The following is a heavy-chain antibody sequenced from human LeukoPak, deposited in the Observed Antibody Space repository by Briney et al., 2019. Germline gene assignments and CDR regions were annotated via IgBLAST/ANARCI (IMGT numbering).Heavy chain of an antibody. Sequence: SVKVSCKASGGTFSSYTISWVRQAPGQGLEWMGRIIPILGIANYAQKFQGRVTITADKSTSTAYMELSSLRSEDTAVYYCARFQNYDFWSGYPTDYWGQGTLVTVSS. J-gene: IGHJ4*02. CDR2: IIPILGIA. CDR1: GGTFSSYT. V-gene: IGHV1-69*02. CDR3: ARFQNYDFWSGYPTDY. D-gene: IGHD3-3*01.